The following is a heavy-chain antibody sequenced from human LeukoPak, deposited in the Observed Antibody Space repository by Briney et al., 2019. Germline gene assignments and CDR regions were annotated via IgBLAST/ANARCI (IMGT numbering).Heavy chain of an antibody. CDR3: ARGYIVVVPGAMDV. D-gene: IGHD2-2*01. V-gene: IGHV1-69*01. CDR1: GGTFRNYG. Sequence: SVKVSCKASGGTFRNYGVSWVRQAPGQGLEWMGGIIPVFGTANYAQKSQDRVTITADEYRSIVYMEVSSLRSEDTAVYYCARGYIVVVPGAMDVWGQGTTVTVSS. CDR2: IIPVFGTA. J-gene: IGHJ6*02.